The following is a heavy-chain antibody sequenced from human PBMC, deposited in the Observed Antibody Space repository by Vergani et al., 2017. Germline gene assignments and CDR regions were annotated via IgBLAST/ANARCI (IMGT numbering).Heavy chain of an antibody. J-gene: IGHJ4*02. D-gene: IGHD6-19*01. CDR1: GFTFSSYG. Sequence: QVQLVESGGGVVQPGRSLRLSCAASGFTFSSYGMHWVRQAPGKGLEWVAVIWYDGSNKYYADSVKGRFTIPRDNSKNTLYLQMNSLRAEDTAVYYCARDEVAGTLEGGWFDYWGQGTLVTVSS. CDR3: ARDEVAGTLEGGWFDY. CDR2: IWYDGSNK. V-gene: IGHV3-33*01.